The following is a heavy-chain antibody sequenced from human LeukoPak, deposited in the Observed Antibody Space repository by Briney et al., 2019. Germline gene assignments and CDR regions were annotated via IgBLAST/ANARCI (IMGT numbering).Heavy chain of an antibody. D-gene: IGHD3-22*01. Sequence: SVKVSCKASGGTFSSYAISWVRQAPGQGLEWMGRIIPIFGTANYAQKFQGRVTITTDESTSTAYMELSSLRSEDTAVYYCARASYGSSGRSDGAFDIWGQGTMVTVTS. CDR1: GGTFSSYA. CDR3: ARASYGSSGRSDGAFDI. V-gene: IGHV1-69*05. J-gene: IGHJ3*02. CDR2: IIPIFGTA.